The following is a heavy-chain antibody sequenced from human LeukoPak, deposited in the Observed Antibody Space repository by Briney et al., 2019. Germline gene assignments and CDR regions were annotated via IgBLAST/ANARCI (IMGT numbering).Heavy chain of an antibody. Sequence: GGSLRLSCAASGFTFGSYWMHWVRQAPGKGLVWVSHINRDGSSTTYADSVKGRFTISRDNAKNTLYLQMNSLRAEDTAVYYCARAPVAPFLPGGGGSKNCSAPGGQGPLVTVSS. CDR3: ARAPVAPFLPGGGGSKNCSAP. CDR1: GFTFGSYW. J-gene: IGHJ5*02. V-gene: IGHV3-74*01. D-gene: IGHD2-15*01. CDR2: INRDGSST.